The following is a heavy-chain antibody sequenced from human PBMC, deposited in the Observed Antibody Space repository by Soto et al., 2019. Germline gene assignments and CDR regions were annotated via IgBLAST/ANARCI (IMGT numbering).Heavy chain of an antibody. CDR1: GGSISSGGYY. Sequence: QVQLQESGPGLVKPSQTLSLTCTVSGGSISSGGYYWTWIRQHPGKGLEWIGYIYYSGSTYYNPSLKSRVTTSVDTSKNQFSLKLSSVTAADTAVYYCARGDYGGNPPGSYWGQGTLVTVSS. D-gene: IGHD4-17*01. V-gene: IGHV4-31*03. J-gene: IGHJ4*02. CDR2: IYYSGST. CDR3: ARGDYGGNPPGSY.